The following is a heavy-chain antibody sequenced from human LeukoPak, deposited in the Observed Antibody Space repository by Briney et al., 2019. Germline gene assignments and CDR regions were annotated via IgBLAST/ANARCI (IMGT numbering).Heavy chain of an antibody. V-gene: IGHV1-2*02. D-gene: IGHD6-25*01. Sequence: ASEKVSCKASGGTFTGYYIHWVRQAPGQGLEWMGWINPNGGGTNYAQKFQGRVTMTRDTSISTAYMELSSLRSDDTDVYYCARGGYGGANSGILDSRGQGTLVTVSS. CDR3: ARGGYGGANSGILDS. CDR2: INPNGGGT. CDR1: GGTFTGYY. J-gene: IGHJ4*02.